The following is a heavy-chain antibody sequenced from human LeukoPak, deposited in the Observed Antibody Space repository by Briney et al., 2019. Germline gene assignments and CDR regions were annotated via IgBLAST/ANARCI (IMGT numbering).Heavy chain of an antibody. CDR3: ARGDVLRNFDWFGSLDP. CDR2: IYYSGST. Sequence: SETLSLTCNVSGGSISSYYWSWIRRPPGKGLEWIGYIYYSGSTNYNPSLKSRITMSVDTSKNQFSLKLSSVTAADTAVYYCARGDVLRNFDWFGSLDPWGQGTLVTVSS. J-gene: IGHJ5*02. V-gene: IGHV4-59*01. D-gene: IGHD3-9*01. CDR1: GGSISSYY.